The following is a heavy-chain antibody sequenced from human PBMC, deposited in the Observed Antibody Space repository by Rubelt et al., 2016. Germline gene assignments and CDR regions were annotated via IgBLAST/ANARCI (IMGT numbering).Heavy chain of an antibody. CDR1: GGSFSSYY. Sequence: QVQLQQWGAGLLKPSETLSLTCAVYGGSFSSYYWNWIRQPPGKGLEWIGEINQFGSTNYNPSLQSRVIISLDTSKSQFSLNLSSVTAADTAVYYCARGHASSGTYPGWGQGTLVTVSS. CDR3: ARGHASSGTYPG. D-gene: IGHD6-19*01. CDR2: INQFGST. J-gene: IGHJ4*02. V-gene: IGHV4-34*01.